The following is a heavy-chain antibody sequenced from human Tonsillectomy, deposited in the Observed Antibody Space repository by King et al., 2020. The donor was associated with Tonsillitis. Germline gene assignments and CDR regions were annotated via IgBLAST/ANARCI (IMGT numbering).Heavy chain of an antibody. Sequence: VQLVESGGGVVQPGRSLRLSCAASGFTFSSYGMHWVRQAPGKGLEWVAVIWYDGSNKYYADSVKGRFTISRDNSKNTLYLQMNSLRAEDTAVYYCARGYGIAAADIYFDYWGQGTLVTVSS. V-gene: IGHV3-33*08. J-gene: IGHJ4*02. CDR2: IWYDGSNK. CDR1: GFTFSSYG. D-gene: IGHD6-13*01. CDR3: ARGYGIAAADIYFDY.